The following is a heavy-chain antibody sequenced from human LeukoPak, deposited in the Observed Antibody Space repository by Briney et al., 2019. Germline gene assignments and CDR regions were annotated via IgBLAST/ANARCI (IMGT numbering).Heavy chain of an antibody. D-gene: IGHD1-26*01. J-gene: IGHJ4*02. CDR2: IWYDGSNK. CDR3: AREGVTAELLQNEYFDY. Sequence: GGSLRLSCAASGFTFSSYGMHWVRQAPGKGLEWVAVIWYDGSNKYYADSVKGRFTISRDNSKNTLYLQMNSLRAEDTAVYYCAREGVTAELLQNEYFDYWGQGTLVTVSS. CDR1: GFTFSSYG. V-gene: IGHV3-33*01.